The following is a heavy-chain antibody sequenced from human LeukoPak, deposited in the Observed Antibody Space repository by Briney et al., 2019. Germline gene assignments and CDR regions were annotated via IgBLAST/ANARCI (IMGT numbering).Heavy chain of an antibody. V-gene: IGHV1-18*01. J-gene: IGHJ4*02. CDR2: ISAYNGNT. Sequence: ASVKVSCKASGYTFTSYGISWVRQAPGQGLEWMGWISAYNGNTNYAHTLQGRVTITTDTSTSTAYMGLWSLRSDDTAVYYCASHPGGWYVSHFDYWGQGTLVTVSS. CDR3: ASHPGGWYVSHFDY. D-gene: IGHD6-19*01. CDR1: GYTFTSYG.